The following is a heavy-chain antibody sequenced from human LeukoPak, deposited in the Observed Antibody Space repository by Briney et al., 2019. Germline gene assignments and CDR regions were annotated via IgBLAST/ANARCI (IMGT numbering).Heavy chain of an antibody. CDR3: ARAHCSSTSCHITLDY. CDR2: INPNSGGT. Sequence: ASVKVSCKASGYTFTGYYMHWVRQAPGQGLEWMGWINPNSGGTNYAQKFQGRVTMTRDTSISTAYMELSRLSSDDTAVYYCARAHCSSTSCHITLDYWGQGTLVTVSS. D-gene: IGHD2-2*02. J-gene: IGHJ4*02. CDR1: GYTFTGYY. V-gene: IGHV1-2*02.